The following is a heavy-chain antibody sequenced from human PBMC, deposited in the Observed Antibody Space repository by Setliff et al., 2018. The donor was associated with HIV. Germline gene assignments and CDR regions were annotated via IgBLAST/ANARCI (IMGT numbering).Heavy chain of an antibody. CDR3: ARAGAAETSHFDY. CDR1: GGSINRGNYY. CDR2: IHITGNT. V-gene: IGHV4-61*09. D-gene: IGHD2-15*01. J-gene: IGHJ4*02. Sequence: SETLSLTCSVSGGSINRGNYYWTWIRQSAGKGLEWIGHIHITGNTDYNPSLQGRVTMTTDTSTRTAYMELRSLRSDDTAVYFCARAGAAETSHFDYWGQGTLVTVSS.